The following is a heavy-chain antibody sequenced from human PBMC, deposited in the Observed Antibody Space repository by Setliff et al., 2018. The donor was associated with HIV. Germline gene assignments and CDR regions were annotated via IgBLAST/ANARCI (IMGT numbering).Heavy chain of an antibody. Sequence: SETLSLTCTVSGGSISSGSYYWSWIRQPAGKGLEWIGRIYTSGSTNYNPFLKSRATISVDTSKNQFSLKLRSVTAADTAVYYCARETYYYDNPQYYYYYMDVWGKGTTVTVSS. CDR1: GGSISSGSYY. V-gene: IGHV4-61*02. CDR2: IYTSGST. J-gene: IGHJ6*03. D-gene: IGHD3-22*01. CDR3: ARETYYYDNPQYYYYYMDV.